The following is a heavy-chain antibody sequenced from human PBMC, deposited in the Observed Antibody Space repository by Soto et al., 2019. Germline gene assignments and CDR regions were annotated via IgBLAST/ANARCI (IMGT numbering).Heavy chain of an antibody. CDR3: AHAAYDYVWGSYRQESYYFDY. V-gene: IGHV2-5*01. Sequence: SGPTLVNPTQTLTLTCTFPGFSLSTSGVGVGWIRQPPGKALEWLALIYWNDDKRYSPSLKSRLTITKDTSKNQVVLTMTNMDPVDTATYYCAHAAYDYVWGSYRQESYYFDYWGQGTLVTVSS. D-gene: IGHD3-16*02. CDR1: GFSLSTSGVG. CDR2: IYWNDDK. J-gene: IGHJ4*02.